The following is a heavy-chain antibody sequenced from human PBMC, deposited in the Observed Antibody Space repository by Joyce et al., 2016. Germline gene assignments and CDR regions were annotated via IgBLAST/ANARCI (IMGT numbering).Heavy chain of an antibody. CDR3: ARDIHYYNSSGYYWGAFDI. V-gene: IGHV1-18*01. CDR1: GYIFTTYG. J-gene: IGHJ3*02. Sequence: QVQLVQSRSEVKKPGASVEVSCKASGYIFTTYGISWVRQAPGQGFEWMGWISAHHGNTKYAQKFQGRVTMTIDTSTSTAYMELESLRSDDTAVYYCARDIHYYNSSGYYWGAFDIWGQGTMVSVSS. D-gene: IGHD3-22*01. CDR2: ISAHHGNT.